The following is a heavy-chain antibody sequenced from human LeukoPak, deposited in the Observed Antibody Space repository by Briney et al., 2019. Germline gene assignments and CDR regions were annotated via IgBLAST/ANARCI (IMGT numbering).Heavy chain of an antibody. J-gene: IGHJ5*02. D-gene: IGHD1-26*01. CDR1: GGTFSSYA. V-gene: IGHV1-69*05. CDR2: IIPIFGTA. CDR3: ARDAGGSGSYVNWFDP. Sequence: AASVTVSYKASGGTFSSYAISWVRQAPGQGLEWMGGIIPIFGTANYAQKFQGRVTITTDESTSTAYMELSSLRSEDTAVYYCARDAGGSGSYVNWFDPWGQGTLVTVSS.